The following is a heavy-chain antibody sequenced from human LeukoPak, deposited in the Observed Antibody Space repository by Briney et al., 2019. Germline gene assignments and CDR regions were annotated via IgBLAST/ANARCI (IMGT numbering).Heavy chain of an antibody. CDR3: ARVGYCSSTSCYHNWFDP. D-gene: IGHD2-2*03. J-gene: IGHJ5*02. Sequence: SVKVSCKASGGTFSSYTISWVRQAPGQGLEWMGRIIPILGIANYAQKFQGRVTITADKSTSTAYMELSSLRSEDTAVYYCARVGYCSSTSCYHNWFDPWGQGALVTVSS. CDR2: IIPILGIA. CDR1: GGTFSSYT. V-gene: IGHV1-69*02.